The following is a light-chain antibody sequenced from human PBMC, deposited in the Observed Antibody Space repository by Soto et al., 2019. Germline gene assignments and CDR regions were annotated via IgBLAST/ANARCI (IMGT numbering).Light chain of an antibody. CDR3: QQYNNWPPIT. CDR1: QSFSSSY. J-gene: IGKJ5*01. Sequence: EIVLTQSPGTLSLSPGERATLSCRSSQSFSSSYLAWYQQKPGQAPRLLIYDASNRATGIPARFSGSGSGTAFTLTISSLQSEDFAVYYCQQYNNWPPITFGQGTRLEIK. CDR2: DAS. V-gene: IGKV3D-15*01.